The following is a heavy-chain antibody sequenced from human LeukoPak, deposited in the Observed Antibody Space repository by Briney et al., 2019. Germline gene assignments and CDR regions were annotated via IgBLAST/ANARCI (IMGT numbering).Heavy chain of an antibody. CDR3: ATKVVPAAIGWLHH. J-gene: IGHJ1*01. V-gene: IGHV3-23*01. D-gene: IGHD2-2*01. CDR2: ISGSGGST. CDR1: GFTFSSYA. Sequence: GGSLRLSCAASGFTFSSYAMSWVRQAPGKGLEWVSAISGSGGSTYYADSVKGRFTISRDNSKNTLYLQMNSLRAEDTAVYYCATKVVPAAIGWLHHWRQGTLVTVSS.